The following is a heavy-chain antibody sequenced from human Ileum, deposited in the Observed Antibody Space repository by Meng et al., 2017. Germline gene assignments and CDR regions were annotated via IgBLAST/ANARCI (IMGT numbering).Heavy chain of an antibody. V-gene: IGHV4-4*02. J-gene: IGHJ4*02. D-gene: IGHD4-23*01. Sequence: GYLEESGPGQGKPSGTLALTASVSGGSTSSSNGWRWGRQRPGKGLERMWKSDHSGSTNNNSSLKIRGTVSVDKSKTQFSLKLSSVAAADTAVYDCARESHYGSNFVTLDYWGQGTLVTVSS. CDR1: GGSTSSSNG. CDR2: SDHSGST. CDR3: ARESHYGSNFVTLDY.